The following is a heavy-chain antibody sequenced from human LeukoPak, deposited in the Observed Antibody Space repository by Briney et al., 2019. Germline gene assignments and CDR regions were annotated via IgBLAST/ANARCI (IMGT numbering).Heavy chain of an antibody. CDR1: GYSISSGYY. J-gene: IGHJ5*02. V-gene: IGHV4-38-2*02. CDR3: ARDIRRVELRWDWFDP. CDR2: IYHIGNT. Sequence: PSETLSLTCTVSGYSISSGYYWGWIRQPPGKGLEWIGSIYHIGNTYYNPSLRSRVTISVDTSKNQFSLKLNSVTAADTAVYYCARDIRRVELRWDWFDPWGQGTLVTVSS. D-gene: IGHD1-7*01.